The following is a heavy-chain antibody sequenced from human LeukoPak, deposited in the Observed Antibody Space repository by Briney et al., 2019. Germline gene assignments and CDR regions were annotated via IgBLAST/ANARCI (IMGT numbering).Heavy chain of an antibody. J-gene: IGHJ5*02. CDR3: AREGLYSSSWYWFDP. CDR1: GYAFTGYY. V-gene: IGHV1-2*02. CDR2: INPNSGGT. Sequence: ASVKVSCKASGYAFTGYYMHWVRQAPGQGLEWMGWINPNSGGTNYAQKFQGRVTMTRDTSISTAYMELSRLRSDDTAVYYCAREGLYSSSWYWFDPWGQGALVTASS. D-gene: IGHD6-13*01.